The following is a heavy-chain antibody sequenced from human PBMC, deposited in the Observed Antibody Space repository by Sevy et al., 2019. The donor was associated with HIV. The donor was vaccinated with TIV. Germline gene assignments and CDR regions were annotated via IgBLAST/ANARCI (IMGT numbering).Heavy chain of an antibody. V-gene: IGHV1-2*02. D-gene: IGHD2-2*01. CDR3: ARGDSLVVPPATVDY. J-gene: IGHJ4*02. CDR1: GYTFTDYY. Sequence: ASVKVSCKASGYTFTDYYIHWVRQAPGQGLEWMGWINPHIGGTNFAQKFQGRVTMTRDTSISTAYLDLSRLRSDDTAIYYCARGDSLVVPPATVDYWGQGTPVTVSS. CDR2: INPHIGGT.